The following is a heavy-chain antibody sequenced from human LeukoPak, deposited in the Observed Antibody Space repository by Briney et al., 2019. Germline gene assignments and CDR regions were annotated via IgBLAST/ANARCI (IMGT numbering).Heavy chain of an antibody. D-gene: IGHD3-22*01. CDR1: GFTFSSYG. CDR3: AKEEYYYDSSGYRH. J-gene: IGHJ4*02. CDR2: ISYDGSNK. Sequence: PGGSLRLSCAASGFTFSSYGMHWVRQAPGKGLEWVAVISYDGSNKYYADSVKGRFTISRDNSKNTLYLQMNSLRAEDTAVYYCAKEEYYYDSSGYRHWGQGTLVTVSS. V-gene: IGHV3-30*18.